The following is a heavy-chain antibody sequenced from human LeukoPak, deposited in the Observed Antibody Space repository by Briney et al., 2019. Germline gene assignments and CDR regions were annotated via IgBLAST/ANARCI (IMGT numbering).Heavy chain of an antibody. D-gene: IGHD6-19*01. J-gene: IGHJ4*02. Sequence: GGSLRLSCAASGFTFSNLAMGWVRQAPGEGLEWVSVISDSGGTTYYADSVKGRFTISRDNARNTLYLQLNSLRVEDTAVYYCAKDARRSSGWYFFDHWGQGTLVSDCS. CDR1: GFTFSNLA. V-gene: IGHV3-23*01. CDR2: ISDSGGTT. CDR3: AKDARRSSGWYFFDH.